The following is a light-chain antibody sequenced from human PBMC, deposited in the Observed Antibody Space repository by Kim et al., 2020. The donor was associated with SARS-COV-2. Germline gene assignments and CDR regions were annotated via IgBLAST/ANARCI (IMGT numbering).Light chain of an antibody. V-gene: IGKV1-39*01. CDR2: AAS. CDR1: QTISNY. CDR3: QQSFSTPRT. J-gene: IGKJ1*01. Sequence: ASIGDRVTITCRASQTISNYLNWYQQKPGKAPKLLIYAASSLQSGVPSRFSGSGSGTDFTLTISSLQPEDFTTYYCQQSFSTPRTFGQGTKVDIK.